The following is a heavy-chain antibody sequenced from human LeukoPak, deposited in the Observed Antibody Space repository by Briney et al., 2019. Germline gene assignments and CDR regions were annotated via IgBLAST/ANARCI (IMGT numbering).Heavy chain of an antibody. D-gene: IGHD3-10*01. CDR2: MNPNSGNT. CDR1: GYTFTSYG. J-gene: IGHJ4*02. Sequence: ASVKVSCKASGYTFTSYGISWVRQATGQGLEWMGWMNPNSGNTDYAQKFQGRVTMTRNTSISTAYMELSSLRSEDTAVYYCARGLIWFGDLFVYWGQGTLVTVSS. CDR3: ARGLIWFGDLFVY. V-gene: IGHV1-8*02.